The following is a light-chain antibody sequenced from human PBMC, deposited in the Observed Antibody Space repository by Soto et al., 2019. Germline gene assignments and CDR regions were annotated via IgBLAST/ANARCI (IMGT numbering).Light chain of an antibody. CDR2: AVS. J-gene: IGLJ1*01. V-gene: IGLV2-14*01. CDR1: SSDVGGYNY. Sequence: QAALTQPASVSGSPGQSITISCTGTSSDVGGYNYVSWYQQHPGKAPKLMIYAVSNRPSGVSNRFSGSKSGNTATLTISGLQAEDEADYYCCAYTDSGTYVFGTGTKFTVL. CDR3: CAYTDSGTYV.